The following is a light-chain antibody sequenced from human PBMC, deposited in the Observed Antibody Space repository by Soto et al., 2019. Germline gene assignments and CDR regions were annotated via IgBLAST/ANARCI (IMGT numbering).Light chain of an antibody. CDR1: QNINDL. J-gene: IGKJ1*01. V-gene: IGKV1-5*03. CDR3: QQYRAYSPST. Sequence: DIQVTQSPSTLSASVGDRVTISCRASQNINDLLAWYQQKSGKAPKVLIYKASSLESGVPSRFSGSGSGTEFNLTISSLQTEDFATYYCQQYRAYSPSTFGQGTKVEIK. CDR2: KAS.